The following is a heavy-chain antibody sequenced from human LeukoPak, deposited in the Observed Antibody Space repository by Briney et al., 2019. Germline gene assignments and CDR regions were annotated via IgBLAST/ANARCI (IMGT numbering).Heavy chain of an antibody. CDR2: ITGYNGDT. V-gene: IGHV1-18*01. J-gene: IGHJ4*02. CDR3: ARVWGGYVWHLQQGCSFDY. CDR1: GDTFSRYG. Sequence: VASVKVSCKASGDTFSRYGISWVRQASGQGLEWMGWITGYNGDTNYAQKFQGRVTMTTDSSTGTAYMELRSLISDDTAVYYCARVWGGYVWHLQQGCSFDYWGQGTLVTVSS. D-gene: IGHD6-25*01.